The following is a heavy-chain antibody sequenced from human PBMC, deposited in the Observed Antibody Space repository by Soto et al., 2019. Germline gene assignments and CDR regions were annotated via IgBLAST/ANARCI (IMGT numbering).Heavy chain of an antibody. V-gene: IGHV4-59*01. CDR3: ARLGLHHYYYYMDV. CDR1: GGSISSYY. J-gene: IGHJ6*03. Sequence: SETLSLTCTVSGGSISSYYWSWIRQPPGKGLEWIGYIYYSGSTNYNPSLKSRVTISVDTSKNQFSLKLSSVTAADTAVYYCARLGLHHYYYYMDVWGKGTTVTVSS. CDR2: IYYSGST. D-gene: IGHD5-12*01.